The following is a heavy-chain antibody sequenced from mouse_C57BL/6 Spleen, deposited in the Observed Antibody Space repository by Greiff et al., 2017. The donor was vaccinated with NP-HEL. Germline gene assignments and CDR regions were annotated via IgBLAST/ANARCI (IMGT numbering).Heavy chain of an antibody. CDR2: INPGSGGT. CDR1: GYAFTNYL. Sequence: VQLQQSGAELVRPGTSVKVSCKASGYAFTNYLIEWVKQRPGQGLEWIGVINPGSGGTNYNEKFKGKATLTADKSSSTAYMQLSSLTSEDSAVYFCARGNYGSSYFDYWGQGTTLTVSS. J-gene: IGHJ2*01. V-gene: IGHV1-54*01. D-gene: IGHD1-1*01. CDR3: ARGNYGSSYFDY.